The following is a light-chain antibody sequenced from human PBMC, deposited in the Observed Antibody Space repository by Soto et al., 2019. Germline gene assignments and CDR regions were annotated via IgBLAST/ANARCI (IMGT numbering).Light chain of an antibody. Sequence: QSALTQPRSVSGSPGQSVTISCSGSSSDIGNYNYVSWYQQHPDKAPKVIIYDVRKRPSGVPHRFSGSKSGNTASLTISGLQSDDEADYYCCSYAGNYTYVFGGGTKVTVL. CDR1: SSDIGNYNY. CDR3: CSYAGNYTYV. CDR2: DVR. J-gene: IGLJ1*01. V-gene: IGLV2-11*01.